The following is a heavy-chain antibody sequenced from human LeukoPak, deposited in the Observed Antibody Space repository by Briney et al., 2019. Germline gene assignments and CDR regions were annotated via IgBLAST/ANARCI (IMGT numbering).Heavy chain of an antibody. Sequence: SVKVSCNASGGTFSSYAISWVRQAPGQGLEWMGRIIPILGIANYAQKFQGRVTITADKSTSTAYMELSSLRSEDTAVYYCARDVRWLQSDYWGQGTLVTVSS. J-gene: IGHJ4*02. CDR1: GGTFSSYA. V-gene: IGHV1-69*04. CDR3: ARDVRWLQSDY. CDR2: IIPILGIA. D-gene: IGHD5-24*01.